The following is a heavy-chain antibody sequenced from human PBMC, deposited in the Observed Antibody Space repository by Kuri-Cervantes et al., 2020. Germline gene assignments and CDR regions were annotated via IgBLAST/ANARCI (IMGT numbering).Heavy chain of an antibody. J-gene: IGHJ4*02. Sequence: LRLSCAVSGYSISSGYYWGWIRQPPGKGLEWIGYIYYSGSTYYNPSLKSRVTISVDTSKNQFSLELSSVTAADTAMYYCARDRNGYNKFDFWGQGTLVTVSS. CDR1: GYSISSGYY. CDR2: IYYSGST. CDR3: ARDRNGYNKFDF. V-gene: IGHV4-30-4*08. D-gene: IGHD5-24*01.